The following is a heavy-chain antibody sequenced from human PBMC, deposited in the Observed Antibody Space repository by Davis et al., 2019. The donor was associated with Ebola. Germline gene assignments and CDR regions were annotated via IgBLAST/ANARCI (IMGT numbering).Heavy chain of an antibody. CDR3: ARGLGGYCRSPSCYCYYGMDV. V-gene: IGHV4-61*08. D-gene: IGHD2-2*01. Sequence: SETLSLTCTVSGGSISSGGYYCSWIRQPPGKGLEWIGYIYYSGSTNYNPSLKSRVTISVDTSKNQFSLKLSSVTAADTAVYYCARGLGGYCRSPSCYCYYGMDVWGQGTTVTVSS. J-gene: IGHJ6*02. CDR1: GGSISSGGYY. CDR2: IYYSGST.